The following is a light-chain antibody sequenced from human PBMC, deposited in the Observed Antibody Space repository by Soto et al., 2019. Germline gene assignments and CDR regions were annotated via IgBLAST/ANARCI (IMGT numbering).Light chain of an antibody. CDR1: QNINTW. J-gene: IGKJ1*01. V-gene: IGKV1-5*03. CDR3: QQYHSYST. CDR2: AAS. Sequence: DIQMTPSPSTLSASVGDRVTITCRASQNINTWLSWHQQKPGKAPKLLIYAASTLQSGVPLRFSGTGSGTEFTLTISSLQPDDFATYYCQQYHSYSTFGQGTKV.